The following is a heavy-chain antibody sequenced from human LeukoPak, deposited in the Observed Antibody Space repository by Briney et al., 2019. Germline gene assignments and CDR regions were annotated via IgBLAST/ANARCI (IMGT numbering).Heavy chain of an antibody. CDR2: IFSTGTT. CDR3: ARATSFWDPVPALDV. D-gene: IGHD3-3*01. CDR1: GTSFTNYF. J-gene: IGHJ6*04. Sequence: SETLSLTCTVSGTSFTNYFWVWIRQPAGMGLEWIGRIFSTGTTNYNPSLKRRVSMSMDTAKNQISLKLTSLTAADTAIYYCARATSFWDPVPALDVWGKGTTVTVSS. V-gene: IGHV4-4*07.